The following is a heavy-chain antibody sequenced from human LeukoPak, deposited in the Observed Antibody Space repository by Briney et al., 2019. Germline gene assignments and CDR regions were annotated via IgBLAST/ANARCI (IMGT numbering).Heavy chain of an antibody. CDR1: GGSISSYY. D-gene: IGHD3-10*01. V-gene: IGHV4-59*01. J-gene: IGHJ4*02. CDR2: IYYSGST. Sequence: SETLSLTCTVSGGSISSYYRSWIRQPPGKGLEWIGYIYYSGSTNYNPSLKSRVTISVDTSKNQFSLKLSSVTAADTAVYYCARLNYGSGSYPHYFDYWGQGTLVTVSS. CDR3: ARLNYGSGSYPHYFDY.